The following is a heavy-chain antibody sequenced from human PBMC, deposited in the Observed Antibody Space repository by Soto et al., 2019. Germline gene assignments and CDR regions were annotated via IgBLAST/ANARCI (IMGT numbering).Heavy chain of an antibody. Sequence: QVQLLQSGAEVKKPGASVKVSCKASGYKFTTYGITWVRQAPGQGLEWLGGISTYNGNTDYAQNLQDRVTMTTETSTSTAYLEVXSLTXXXXXXXXXXRGLGTNGLDV. J-gene: IGHJ6*01. CDR3: XRGLGTNGLDV. CDR1: GYKFTTYG. CDR2: ISTYNGNT. D-gene: IGHD7-27*01. V-gene: IGHV1-18*04.